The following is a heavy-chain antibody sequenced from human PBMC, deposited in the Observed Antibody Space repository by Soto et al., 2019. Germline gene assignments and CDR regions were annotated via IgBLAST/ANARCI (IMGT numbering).Heavy chain of an antibody. Sequence: SETLSLTCTVSGCSISSSSYYWGWIRQPPGKGLEWIGSIYYSGSTYYNPSLKSRVTISVDTSKNQFSLKLSSVTAADTAVYYCASSILDSSGYYHEKYYCDYWGQGTLVTVS. J-gene: IGHJ4*02. V-gene: IGHV4-39*01. CDR1: GCSISSSSYY. CDR2: IYYSGST. D-gene: IGHD3-22*01. CDR3: ASSILDSSGYYHEKYYCDY.